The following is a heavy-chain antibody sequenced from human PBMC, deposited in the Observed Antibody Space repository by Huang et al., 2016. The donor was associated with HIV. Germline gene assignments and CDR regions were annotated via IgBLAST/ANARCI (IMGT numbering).Heavy chain of an antibody. D-gene: IGHD1-1*01. CDR2: ITGDSDRV. J-gene: IGHJ4*02. Sequence: EVHLVESGGGLVQLGGSLRLSCGAFEFTFFDFSMHGFRQRPGKGLEYVSGITGDSDRVCYAASVKGRFTISRDNAKNSLYLQMNSLRVEDTALYYCAHLPEPSSPWTDYWGQGTLVTVSS. CDR1: EFTFFDFS. CDR3: AHLPEPSSPWTDY. V-gene: IGHV3-9*01.